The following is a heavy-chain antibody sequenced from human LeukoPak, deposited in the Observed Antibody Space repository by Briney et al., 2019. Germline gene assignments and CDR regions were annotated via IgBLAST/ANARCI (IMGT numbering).Heavy chain of an antibody. D-gene: IGHD6-13*01. CDR2: IYYSGST. V-gene: IGHV4-59*08. CDR3: ASSSWYGKLDY. J-gene: IGHJ4*02. Sequence: PSETLSLTCTVSGGSISSYYWSWIRQPPGKGLEWIGYIYYSGSTNYNPSLKSRVTISVDTSKNQFSLKLSSVTAADPAVYYCASSSWYGKLDYWGQGTLVTVSS. CDR1: GGSISSYY.